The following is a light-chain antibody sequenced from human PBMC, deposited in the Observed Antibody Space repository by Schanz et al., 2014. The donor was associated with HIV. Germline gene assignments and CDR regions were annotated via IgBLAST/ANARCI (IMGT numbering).Light chain of an antibody. CDR2: DVN. CDR1: SSDIGAYNY. CDR3: SSYIGTGTLEV. J-gene: IGLJ3*02. Sequence: QSALTQPASVSGSPGQSITISCTGTSSDIGAYNYVSWYQQYPGKAPKLMIYDVNNRPSGVSNRFSGSKSGNTASLTISGLQAEDEADYYCSSYIGTGTLEVFGGGTKLTVL. V-gene: IGLV2-14*01.